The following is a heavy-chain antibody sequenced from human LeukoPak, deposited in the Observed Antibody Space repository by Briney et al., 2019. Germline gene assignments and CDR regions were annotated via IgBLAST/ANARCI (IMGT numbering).Heavy chain of an antibody. D-gene: IGHD3-22*01. CDR1: GYSFMTYW. CDR3: ARLSMIDTFDI. J-gene: IGHJ3*02. CDR2: IYPGDSDT. Sequence: GESLKISCQASGYSFMTYWIGWVRQMPGEGLEWMAMIYPGDSDTKYSPSFQDQVTISADKSINTAYLHWRSLKASDTAMYYCARLSMIDTFDIWGLGTVVTVSS. V-gene: IGHV5-51*01.